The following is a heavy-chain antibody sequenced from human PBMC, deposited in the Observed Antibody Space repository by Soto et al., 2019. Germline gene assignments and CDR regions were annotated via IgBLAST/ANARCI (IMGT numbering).Heavy chain of an antibody. V-gene: IGHV1-2*02. Sequence: ASVKVSCKASGYTFIDHYMHWVRQAPGQGLEWMGWITPNSGATKYAQKFRGRVTMTRDASINTAYVDVTGLTFDDTAVYFCAREVGGPGLNDAFDVWGQGTMVTVSS. D-gene: IGHD3-16*01. CDR3: AREVGGPGLNDAFDV. CDR2: ITPNSGAT. CDR1: GYTFIDHY. J-gene: IGHJ3*01.